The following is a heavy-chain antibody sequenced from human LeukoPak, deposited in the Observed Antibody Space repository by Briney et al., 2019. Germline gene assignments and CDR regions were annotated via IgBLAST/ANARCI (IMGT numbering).Heavy chain of an antibody. CDR1: GFTFSNYW. J-gene: IGHJ4*02. CDR3: ARDLSWGRPTY. V-gene: IGHV3-7*03. CDR2: IKQDGSEK. Sequence: PGGSLRLSCAASGFTFSNYWMSWVRQAPGKGLEWVANIKQDGSEKYYVDSVKGRFTISRDNAKNSLCLQMNSLRAEDTAVYYCARDLSWGRPTYWGQGTLVTVSS. D-gene: IGHD3-16*01.